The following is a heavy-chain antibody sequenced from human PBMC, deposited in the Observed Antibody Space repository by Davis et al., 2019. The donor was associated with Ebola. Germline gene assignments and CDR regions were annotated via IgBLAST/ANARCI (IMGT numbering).Heavy chain of an antibody. J-gene: IGHJ4*02. CDR2: INHSGST. D-gene: IGHD2-21*01. Sequence: PSETLSLTCAVYGGSFSGYYWNWIRQPPGKGLEWIGEINHSGSTNYNPSLKSRITISVDTSTNQVSLKLSSVTAADTAVYYCARIVCGGDCYPFDYWGQGTLVTVSS. CDR1: GGSFSGYY. V-gene: IGHV4-34*01. CDR3: ARIVCGGDCYPFDY.